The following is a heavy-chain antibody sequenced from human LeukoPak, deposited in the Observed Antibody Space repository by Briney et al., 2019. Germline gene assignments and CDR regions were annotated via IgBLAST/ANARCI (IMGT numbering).Heavy chain of an antibody. D-gene: IGHD3-22*01. Sequence: GGSLRLSCAASGFTFNNYSMNWVRQAPGKGLEWVSSISSRSNYIYYPDSVKGRFTISRDNAKNSLYLQMNGLRAEDTAVYYCARDVAYYYESSGYYSLGFDIWGQGTMVTDSS. CDR1: GFTFNNYS. J-gene: IGHJ3*02. V-gene: IGHV3-21*01. CDR3: ARDVAYYYESSGYYSLGFDI. CDR2: ISSRSNYI.